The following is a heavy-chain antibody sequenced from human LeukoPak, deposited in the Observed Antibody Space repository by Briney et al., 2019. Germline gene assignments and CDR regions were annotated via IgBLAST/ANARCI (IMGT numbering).Heavy chain of an antibody. J-gene: IGHJ4*02. CDR1: GFTFSTYG. D-gene: IGHD5-12*01. CDR3: AKDGAWLRFDD. Sequence: GGSLRLSCAASGFTFSTYGMNWVRQAPGKGLEWVAGVSPSGDITYYADSVKGRFTISRDNSKNTVYLQMNNVRAEDTAVYYCAKDGAWLRFDDWGQGTLVTVSS. CDR2: VSPSGDIT. V-gene: IGHV3-23*01.